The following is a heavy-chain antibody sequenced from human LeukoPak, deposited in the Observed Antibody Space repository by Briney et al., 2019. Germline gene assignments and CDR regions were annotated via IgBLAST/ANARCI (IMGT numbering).Heavy chain of an antibody. CDR3: ARDLTKWTNGVCSTVGLLDY. Sequence: SVKVSCKASGGTFSSYAISWVRQAPGQGLEWMGRIIPIFGTANYAQKFQGRVTITTDESTSTAYMELSSLRSEDTAVYYCARDLTKWTNGVCSTVGLLDYWGQGTLVTVSS. V-gene: IGHV1-69*05. D-gene: IGHD2-8*01. CDR1: GGTFSSYA. CDR2: IIPIFGTA. J-gene: IGHJ4*02.